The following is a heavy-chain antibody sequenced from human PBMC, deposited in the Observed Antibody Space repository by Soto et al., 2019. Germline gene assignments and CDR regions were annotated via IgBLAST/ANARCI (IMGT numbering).Heavy chain of an antibody. J-gene: IGHJ6*03. D-gene: IGHD6-13*01. CDR3: ARVRAAADYYYYYMDV. CDR1: GFTFSSYS. V-gene: IGHV3-21*01. CDR2: ISSSSSYI. Sequence: EVQLVESGGGLVKPGGSLRLSCAASGFTFSSYSMNWVRQAPGKGLEWVSSISSSSSYIYYADSVKGRFTISRDNAKNSLYLQMNSLRAEDTAVYYCARVRAAADYYYYYMDVWGKGTTVTVSS.